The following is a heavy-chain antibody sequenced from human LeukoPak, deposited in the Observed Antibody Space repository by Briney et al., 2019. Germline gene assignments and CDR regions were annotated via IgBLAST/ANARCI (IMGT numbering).Heavy chain of an antibody. J-gene: IGHJ4*02. CDR3: ARGSGDPLDY. D-gene: IGHD3-3*01. V-gene: IGHV1-18*01. CDR1: GYTFNTYG. CDR2: ISVDNGDT. Sequence: ASVTVSCKTSGYTFNTYGINWVRQAPGQGLEWMGWISVDNGDTYYAQNFQGRITMTTDTSTTTAYMELRTLTSDDAAVYYCARGSGDPLDYWGQGTLVSVSS.